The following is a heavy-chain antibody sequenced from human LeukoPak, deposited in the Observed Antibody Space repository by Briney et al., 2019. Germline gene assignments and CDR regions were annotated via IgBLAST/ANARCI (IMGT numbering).Heavy chain of an antibody. J-gene: IGHJ6*03. D-gene: IGHD3-9*01. CDR3: ARGPRYFDWLLPPYYYYMDV. CDR2: INHSGST. Sequence: SEXLSLTCAVYGASFSGYYWSWLRQPPGKGLEWIGEINHSGSTNYNPSLTSRVTISVDTSKNQFSLKLSSVTAADTAVYYCARGPRYFDWLLPPYYYYMDVWGKGTTVTVSS. CDR1: GASFSGYY. V-gene: IGHV4-34*01.